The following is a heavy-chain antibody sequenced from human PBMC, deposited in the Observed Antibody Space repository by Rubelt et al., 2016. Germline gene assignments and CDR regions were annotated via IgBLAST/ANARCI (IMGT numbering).Heavy chain of an antibody. V-gene: IGHV1-18*01. CDR3: ARDRRVGLYGFGELLAFDI. J-gene: IGHJ3*02. Sequence: KLQGRVTMTTDTSTSTAYMELRSLRSDDTAVYYCARDRRVGLYGFGELLAFDIWGQGTMVTVSS. D-gene: IGHD3-10*01.